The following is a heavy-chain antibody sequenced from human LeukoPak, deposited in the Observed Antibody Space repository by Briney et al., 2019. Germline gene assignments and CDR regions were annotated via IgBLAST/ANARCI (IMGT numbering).Heavy chain of an antibody. Sequence: PGMSLRLYCAASGFTFSSFGMHWVRQAPGKGLEWVAVISFDGSNKYYGDSVKGRFTISRDNSKNTLYLQMNSLRAEDTAVYYCAKDWDPDYWGQGTLVTVSS. CDR3: AKDWDPDY. CDR2: ISFDGSNK. D-gene: IGHD1-26*01. V-gene: IGHV3-33*06. J-gene: IGHJ4*02. CDR1: GFTFSSFG.